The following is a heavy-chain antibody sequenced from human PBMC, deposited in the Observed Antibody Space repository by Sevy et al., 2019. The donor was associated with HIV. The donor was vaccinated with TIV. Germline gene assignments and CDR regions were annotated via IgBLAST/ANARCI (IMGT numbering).Heavy chain of an antibody. V-gene: IGHV3-21*01. CDR1: GFTFSSYS. CDR3: AIDELELPLDF. J-gene: IGHJ6*02. D-gene: IGHD1-7*01. Sequence: GGSLRLSCAASGFTFSSYSMNWVRQAPGKGLEWVSSISSSSSYIYYADSVKGRFTISRDNAKNSLYLQMNSLRAEDTVVYYCAIDELELPLDFWGQGTSVTVCS. CDR2: ISSSSSYI.